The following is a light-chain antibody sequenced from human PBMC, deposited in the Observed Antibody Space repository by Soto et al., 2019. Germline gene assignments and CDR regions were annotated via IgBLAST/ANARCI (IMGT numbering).Light chain of an antibody. Sequence: DIQMTQSPSSLSASVGDRVTISCRASQSISNYLNWYQQKPGKAPKLLIYAASSLQSGVPSRFSGSGSGTDFTLPISSLQPEDFATYYCQQSYSTPRTFGQGSRWIS. V-gene: IGKV1-39*01. CDR3: QQSYSTPRT. CDR2: AAS. J-gene: IGKJ1*01. CDR1: QSISNY.